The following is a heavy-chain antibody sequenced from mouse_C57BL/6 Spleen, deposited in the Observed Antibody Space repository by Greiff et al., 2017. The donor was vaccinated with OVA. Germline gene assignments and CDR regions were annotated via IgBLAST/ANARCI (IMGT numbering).Heavy chain of an antibody. CDR2: ISDGGSYT. CDR3: AREGGGSCAMDY. D-gene: IGHD1-1*02. Sequence: EVQLQESGGGLVKPGGSLKLSCAASGFTFSSYAMSWVRQTPEKRLEWVATISDGGSYTYYPDNVKGRFTISRDNAKNNLYLQMSHLKSEDTAMYYCAREGGGSCAMDYWGQGTSVTVSS. CDR1: GFTFSSYA. J-gene: IGHJ4*01. V-gene: IGHV5-4*01.